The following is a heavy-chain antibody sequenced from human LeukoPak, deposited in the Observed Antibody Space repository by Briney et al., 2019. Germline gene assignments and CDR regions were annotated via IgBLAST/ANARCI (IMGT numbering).Heavy chain of an antibody. CDR1: GGTFSSYA. V-gene: IGHV1-69*13. J-gene: IGHJ5*02. D-gene: IGHD6-19*01. CDR3: ARVGWPYNWFDP. CDR2: IIPIFGTA. Sequence: GASVKVSCKASGGTFSSYAISWVRQAPGQGLERMGGIIPIFGTANYAQKFQGRVTITADESTSTAYMELSSLRSEDTAVYYCARVGWPYNWFDPWGQGTLVTVSS.